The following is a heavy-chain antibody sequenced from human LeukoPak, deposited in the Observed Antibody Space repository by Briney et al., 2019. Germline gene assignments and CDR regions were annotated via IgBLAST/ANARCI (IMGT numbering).Heavy chain of an antibody. CDR2: IYTSGST. CDR3: ARAPVGPAVTDYYYYYYYMDV. D-gene: IGHD4-11*01. J-gene: IGHJ6*03. Sequence: TSQTLSLTCTVSSGSISSGSYYWSWIRQPAGKGLEWIGRIYTSGSTNYNPSLKSRVTISVDTSKNQFSLKLSSVTAADTAVYYCARAPVGPAVTDYYYYYYYMDVWGKGTTVTVSS. V-gene: IGHV4-61*02. CDR1: SGSISSGSYY.